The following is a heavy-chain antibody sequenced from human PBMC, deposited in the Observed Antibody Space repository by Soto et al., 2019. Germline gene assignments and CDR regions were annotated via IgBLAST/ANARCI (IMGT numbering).Heavy chain of an antibody. Sequence: PSETLSLTCTVSGGSISSSSYYWGWIRQPPGKGLEWIGSIYYSGSTYYNPSLKSRVTISVDTSKNQFSLKLSSVTAADTAVYYCAKDRSYYYGSGSSAYYYYGMDVWGQGTTVTVSS. D-gene: IGHD3-10*01. CDR2: IYYSGST. V-gene: IGHV4-39*02. CDR3: AKDRSYYYGSGSSAYYYYGMDV. CDR1: GGSISSSSYY. J-gene: IGHJ6*02.